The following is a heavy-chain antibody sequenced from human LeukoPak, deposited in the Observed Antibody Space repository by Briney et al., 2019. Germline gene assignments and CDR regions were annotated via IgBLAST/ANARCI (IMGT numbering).Heavy chain of an antibody. J-gene: IGHJ3*02. CDR2: IWFDGIRK. CDR3: ARDLEDSSPFGAFDM. CDR1: GFTFSNYG. Sequence: GGSLRLSCAASGFTFSNYGMHWVRQVPGKGLEWVTAIWFDGIRKYYADSVKGRLSISRDNSKNTLYLQMNSLRAEDTAVYYCARDLEDSSPFGAFDMWGQGTMVTVSS. V-gene: IGHV3-33*01. D-gene: IGHD3-22*01.